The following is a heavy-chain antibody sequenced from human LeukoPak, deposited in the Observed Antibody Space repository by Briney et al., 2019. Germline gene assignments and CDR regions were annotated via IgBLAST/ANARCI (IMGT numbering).Heavy chain of an antibody. CDR3: ARGNGGNRAFDY. CDR2: IYYSGST. Sequence: PSQTLSLTCTVSGGSISSGDYYWSWIRQPPGKGLEWIGYIYYSGSTYYNPSLKSRVTLSVDTSRNQFSLKLSSVTAADTAVYYCARGNGGNRAFDYWGQGTLVTVSS. V-gene: IGHV4-30-4*08. CDR1: GGSISSGDYY. J-gene: IGHJ4*02. D-gene: IGHD4-23*01.